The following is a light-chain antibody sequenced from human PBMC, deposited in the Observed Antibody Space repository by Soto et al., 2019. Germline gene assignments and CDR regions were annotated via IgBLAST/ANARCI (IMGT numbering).Light chain of an antibody. J-gene: IGLJ2*01. Sequence: QSALTQPPSASGSPGQSVTISCTGTSSDVGGYNYVSWYQQHPGKAPKLMIYDVNKWPSGVPDRFSGSKSGNTASLTVSGLQADDEADYYGSSYAGSNNLIFGGGTKVTVL. CDR2: DVN. CDR1: SSDVGGYNY. CDR3: SSYAGSNNLI. V-gene: IGLV2-8*01.